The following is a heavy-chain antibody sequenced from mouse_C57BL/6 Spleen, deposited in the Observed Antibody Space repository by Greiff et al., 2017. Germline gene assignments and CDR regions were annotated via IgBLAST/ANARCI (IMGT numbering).Heavy chain of an antibody. J-gene: IGHJ3*01. V-gene: IGHV5-9*01. CDR3: ARGGSGYVAY. Sequence: EVQVVESGGGLVKPGGSLKLSCAASGFTFSSYTMSWVRQTPENRLEWVATISGGGGNTYYPDSVKGRFTISRDNAKNTLYLQMSSLRSEDTALYYCARGGSGYVAYWGQGTLVTVSA. CDR1: GFTFSSYT. CDR2: ISGGGGNT. D-gene: IGHD3-2*02.